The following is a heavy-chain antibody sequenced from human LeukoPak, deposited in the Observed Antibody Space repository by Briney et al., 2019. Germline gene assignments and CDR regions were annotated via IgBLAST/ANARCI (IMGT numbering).Heavy chain of an antibody. Sequence: GGSLRLSCAASGFTFSAYWMHWGRQAPGKGLVWVSRINSDDSSTSYADSVKGRFAISRDNAKNTLYLQMNSLRAEDTAVYYCAIGDDVGDYLDYWGQGTLVTVSS. CDR1: GFTFSAYW. D-gene: IGHD3-16*01. V-gene: IGHV3-74*01. CDR2: INSDDSST. J-gene: IGHJ4*02. CDR3: AIGDDVGDYLDY.